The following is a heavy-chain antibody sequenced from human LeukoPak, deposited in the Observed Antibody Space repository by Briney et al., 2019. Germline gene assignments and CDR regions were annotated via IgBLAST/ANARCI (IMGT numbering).Heavy chain of an antibody. CDR1: GFTFRNYW. D-gene: IGHD2-2*01. Sequence: GGSLRLSCAASGFTFRNYWMTWVRQAPGKGLEWVANINENESEKYYVGSVKGRFTISRDNSKNTLYLQMNSLRAEDTAIYYCADYCSSTSCYAYFDYWGQGTLVTVSS. CDR3: ADYCSSTSCYAYFDY. CDR2: INENESEK. V-gene: IGHV3-7*03. J-gene: IGHJ4*02.